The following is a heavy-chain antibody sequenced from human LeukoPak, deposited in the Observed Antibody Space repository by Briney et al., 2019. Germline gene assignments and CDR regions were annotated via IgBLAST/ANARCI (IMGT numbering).Heavy chain of an antibody. CDR3: AKNADSYGQLFDY. Sequence: GRSLRLSCAASGFTFDYYPMHWTRQAPGKGLEWVSGICWNSGSIGNADSVKGRFTISRDNAKNSLYLQMNSLRAEDTALYYCAKNADSYGQLFDYWGQGTLVTVSS. J-gene: IGHJ4*02. D-gene: IGHD5-18*01. CDR2: ICWNSGSI. CDR1: GFTFDYYP. V-gene: IGHV3-9*01.